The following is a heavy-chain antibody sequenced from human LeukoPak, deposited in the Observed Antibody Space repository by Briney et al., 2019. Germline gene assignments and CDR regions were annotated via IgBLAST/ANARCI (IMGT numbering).Heavy chain of an antibody. CDR2: ISSSSSCI. CDR3: ARDHPRWSGYYT. D-gene: IGHD3-3*01. J-gene: IGHJ5*02. Sequence: PGGSLRLSCAASGFTFSSYSMNWVRQAPGKGLEWVSSISSSSSCIYYADSVKGRFTISRDNAKNSLYLQMNSLRAEDTAVYYCARDHPRWSGYYTWGQGTLVTVSS. CDR1: GFTFSSYS. V-gene: IGHV3-21*01.